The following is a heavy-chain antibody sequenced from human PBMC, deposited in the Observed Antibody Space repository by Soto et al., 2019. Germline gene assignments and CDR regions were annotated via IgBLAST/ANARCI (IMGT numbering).Heavy chain of an antibody. CDR3: ARDRARYCSSTSCYGSMDV. CDR2: INPNSGGT. J-gene: IGHJ6*02. D-gene: IGHD2-2*01. CDR1: GYTFTGYY. Sequence: GASVKVSCKASGYTFTGYYMHWVRQAPGQGLEWMGWINPNSGGTNYAQKFQGWVTMTRDTSISTAYMEPSRLRSDDTAVYYCARDRARYCSSTSCYGSMDVWGQGTTVPVSS. V-gene: IGHV1-2*04.